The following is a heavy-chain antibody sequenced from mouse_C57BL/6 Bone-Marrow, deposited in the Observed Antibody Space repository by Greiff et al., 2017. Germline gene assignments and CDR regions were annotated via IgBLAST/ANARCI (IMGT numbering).Heavy chain of an antibody. J-gene: IGHJ3*01. Sequence: VQLQQSGAELVKPGASVKLSCTASGFNINDYYMHWVKQRTEQGLEWIGRIDPEDGETKYAPKFQGKDAITADPSSNTAYLQLSSLTSEDTAVYYCARGDDDGFAYWGQGTLVTVSA. CDR2: IDPEDGET. D-gene: IGHD2-4*01. CDR1: GFNINDYY. V-gene: IGHV14-2*01. CDR3: ARGDDDGFAY.